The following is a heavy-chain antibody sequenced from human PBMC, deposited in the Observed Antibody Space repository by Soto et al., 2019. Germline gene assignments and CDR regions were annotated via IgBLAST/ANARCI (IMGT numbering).Heavy chain of an antibody. CDR3: TRGGDAYKNGH. CDR2: IHYSGNT. D-gene: IGHD2-21*01. Sequence: QVQLQESGPGLVKPSETLSLTCTVPGGSVNIGTDYWSWIRQPPGKGLEWIGFIHYSGNTNYNPSLQSRVTMSVDTSKNQFSLRLTSVNAADTAVYYCTRGGDAYKNGHWGQGTLVTVSS. V-gene: IGHV4-61*01. J-gene: IGHJ4*02. CDR1: GGSVNIGTDY.